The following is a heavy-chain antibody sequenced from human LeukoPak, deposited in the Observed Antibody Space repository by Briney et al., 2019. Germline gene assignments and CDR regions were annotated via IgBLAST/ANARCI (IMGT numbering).Heavy chain of an antibody. D-gene: IGHD2-2*01. V-gene: IGHV3-53*01. CDR1: GFTVSSNY. Sequence: GGSLRLSCAASGFTVSSNYMSWVRQAPGKGLEWVSVIYSGGSTYYADSVKGRFTISRENSKNTLYLQMNSLRADDTAVYYCAKEPPIYCSSTSCYLFDSWGQGTLVTVSS. J-gene: IGHJ4*02. CDR3: AKEPPIYCSSTSCYLFDS. CDR2: IYSGGST.